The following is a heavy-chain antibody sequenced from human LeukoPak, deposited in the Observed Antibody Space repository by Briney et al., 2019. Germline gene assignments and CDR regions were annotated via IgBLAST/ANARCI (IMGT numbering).Heavy chain of an antibody. V-gene: IGHV5-51*01. J-gene: IGHJ3*02. Sequence: GESLKISCKGSGYSFTSYWIGWVRQMPGKGLEWMGIIYPGDSDTRYSPSFQGQVTISADKSISTAYLQWSSLKASDTAMYYRARPYYYDSSGGGAFDIWGQGTMVTVSS. D-gene: IGHD3-22*01. CDR1: GYSFTSYW. CDR3: ARPYYYDSSGGGAFDI. CDR2: IYPGDSDT.